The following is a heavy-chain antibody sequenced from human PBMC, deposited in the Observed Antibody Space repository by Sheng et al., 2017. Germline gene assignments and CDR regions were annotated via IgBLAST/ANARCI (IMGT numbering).Heavy chain of an antibody. CDR2: IYYSGST. CDR3: ARGVLGLRLIFSGGMDV. J-gene: IGHJ6*02. V-gene: IGHV4-59*01. D-gene: IGHD5-12*01. CDR1: GGSISSYY. Sequence: QVQLQESGPGLVKPSETLSLTCTVSGGSISSYYWSWIRQPPGKGLEWIGYIYYSGSTNYNPSLKSRVTISVDTSKNQFSLKLSSVTAADTAVYYCARGVLGLRLIFSGGMDVWGQGTTVTVSS.